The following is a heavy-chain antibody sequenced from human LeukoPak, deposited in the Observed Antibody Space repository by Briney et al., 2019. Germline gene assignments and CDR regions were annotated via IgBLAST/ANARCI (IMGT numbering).Heavy chain of an antibody. D-gene: IGHD3-3*01. CDR2: ISAYNGNT. CDR3: ARDAVTIFGVVITRFDY. V-gene: IGHV1-18*01. Sequence: ASVTVSCTASGYTFTSYGISWVRQAPGQGLEWMGWISAYNGNTNYAQKLQGRVTMTTDTSTSTAYMELRSLRSDDTAVYYCARDAVTIFGVVITRFDYWGQGTLVTVSS. CDR1: GYTFTSYG. J-gene: IGHJ4*02.